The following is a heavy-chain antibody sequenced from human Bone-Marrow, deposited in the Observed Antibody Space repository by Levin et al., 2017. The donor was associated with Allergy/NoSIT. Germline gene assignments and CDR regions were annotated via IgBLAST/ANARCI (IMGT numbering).Heavy chain of an antibody. CDR2: ISYDETNA. Sequence: PGGSLRLSCAASGFSFQTYSMHWVRQAPGKGLEWLTIISYDETNAHYADSVKGRFTVSRDNSNKTLYLEMNSLKIEDTGVYHCARAPHRYFDLWGRGTLVTVSS. CDR1: GFSFQTYS. V-gene: IGHV3-30*04. J-gene: IGHJ2*01. CDR3: ARAPHRYFDL.